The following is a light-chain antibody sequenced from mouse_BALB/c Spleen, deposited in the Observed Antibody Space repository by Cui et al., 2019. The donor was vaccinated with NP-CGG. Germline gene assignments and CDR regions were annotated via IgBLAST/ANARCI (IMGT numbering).Light chain of an antibody. CDR1: TGAVTTSNY. CDR3: ALWYSNHWV. V-gene: IGLV1*01. CDR2: GTN. Sequence: AVVTQASARTTSPAETVTLTCRSSTGAVTTSNYANWVQEKPDHLFTGLIGGTNNRVPGVPARFSGSLIGDKAALTITGAQTEDEAIYFCALWYSNHWVFGGGTKLTVL. J-gene: IGLJ1*01.